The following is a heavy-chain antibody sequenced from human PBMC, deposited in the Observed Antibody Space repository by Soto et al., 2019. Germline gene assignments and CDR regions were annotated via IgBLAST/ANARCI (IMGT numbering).Heavy chain of an antibody. J-gene: IGHJ5*02. CDR3: ARGNYGSGSYYNVDWFDP. V-gene: IGHV4-61*01. CDR1: GGSVSSGSYY. Sequence: QVQLQESGPGLVKPSETLSLTCTVSGGSVSSGSYYWSWIRQPPGKGLEWIGYIYYRGSTNHNPSLKSRVTISVDTSKNQFSLKMSSVTAADTAVYHCARGNYGSGSYYNVDWFDPWGQGTLVTVSP. D-gene: IGHD3-10*01. CDR2: IYYRGST.